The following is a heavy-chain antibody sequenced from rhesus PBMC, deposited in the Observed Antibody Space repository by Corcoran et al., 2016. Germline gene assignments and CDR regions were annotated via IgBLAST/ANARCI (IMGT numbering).Heavy chain of an antibody. CDR2: INGNSGST. CDR3: ARGLVGSQGS. V-gene: IGHV4-80*01. Sequence: QVQLQESGPGLVKPSETLSLTCAVSGASISRYWWSWLRQPPGKGLEWSGEINGNSGSTSYNPSLKSRVTISKDASKNQFSLKLSSVTAADTAVYYCARGLVGSQGSWGQGVVVTVSS. CDR1: GASISRYW. D-gene: IGHD3-34*01. J-gene: IGHJ6*01.